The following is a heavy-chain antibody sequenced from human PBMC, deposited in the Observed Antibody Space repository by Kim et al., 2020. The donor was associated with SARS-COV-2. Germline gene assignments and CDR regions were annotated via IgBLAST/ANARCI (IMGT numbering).Heavy chain of an antibody. D-gene: IGHD6-13*01. CDR2: IYYTGST. V-gene: IGHV4-31*03. J-gene: IGHJ4*02. Sequence: SETLSLTCTVSGGSISSGGYYWSWIRQLPGKGLEWIGYIYYTGSTYYNPSLKGRVSISIDTSKNQFSLKLSSVTAADTAVYYCVRDDDTSSFPNWGQGTLVTVSS. CDR3: VRDDDTSSFPN. CDR1: GGSISSGGYY.